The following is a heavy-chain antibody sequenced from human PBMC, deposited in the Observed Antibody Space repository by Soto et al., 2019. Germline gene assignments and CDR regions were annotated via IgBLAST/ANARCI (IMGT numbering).Heavy chain of an antibody. CDR1: GGSFSGYY. J-gene: IGHJ2*01. CDR2: INDRGSI. Sequence: QVQLQQWGAGPLRPLETLSLTCGVSGGSFSGYYWAWIRQSPGKGLEWIGEINDRGSINYNPSLKRRVSISVDTSKNHYSLDLGSVTAAVPAVYYCARESHDILTGPPWVWYFDLWGRGTLVTVSS. CDR3: ARESHDILTGPPWVWYFDL. V-gene: IGHV4-34*01. D-gene: IGHD3-9*01.